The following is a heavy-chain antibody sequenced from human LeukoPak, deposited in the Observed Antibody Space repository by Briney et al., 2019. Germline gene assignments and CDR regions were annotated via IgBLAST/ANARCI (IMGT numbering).Heavy chain of an antibody. J-gene: IGHJ4*02. CDR1: GFTFSSYW. Sequence: GGSLRLSCAASGFTFSSYWVSWVRQAPGKGLEWVANIKQGGSERYYVDSVKGRFTISRDNAKNSLYLQMNSLRAEDTAVYYCAREGYGTGWYQDCWGQGTLVTVSS. CDR3: AREGYGTGWYQDC. CDR2: IKQGGSER. D-gene: IGHD6-19*01. V-gene: IGHV3-7*01.